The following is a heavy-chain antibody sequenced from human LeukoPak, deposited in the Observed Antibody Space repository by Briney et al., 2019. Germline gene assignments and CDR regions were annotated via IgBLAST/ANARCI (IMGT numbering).Heavy chain of an antibody. CDR3: GNWDGSYSNGWYDY. CDR2: ISRVSDNI. CDR1: GFTFSNFA. D-gene: IGHD6-19*01. V-gene: IGHV3-23*01. J-gene: IGHJ4*02. Sequence: PGGSLRLSCAASGFTFSNFAMNWVRQAPGKGLEVISHISRVSDNIFYADSVKGRFTISRDNSRNTLYLHMNSLRAEGTAVYYCGNWDGSYSNGWYDYWGQGTLVTVSS.